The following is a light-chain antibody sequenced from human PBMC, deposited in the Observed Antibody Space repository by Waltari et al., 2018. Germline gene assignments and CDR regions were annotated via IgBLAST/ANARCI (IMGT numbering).Light chain of an antibody. CDR2: DVS. CDR3: SSYISSDTPEL. CDR1: SSDVGGYNS. V-gene: IGLV2-14*03. J-gene: IGLJ2*01. Sequence: HSALTQPASVSGSPGQPITISCTGTSSDVGGYNSVSWDQQHPGKAPKLMLYDVSNRPSGFSNRFSVSKSGNTASLTISGLQAEDEAEYYCSSYISSDTPELFGGGTSLTVL.